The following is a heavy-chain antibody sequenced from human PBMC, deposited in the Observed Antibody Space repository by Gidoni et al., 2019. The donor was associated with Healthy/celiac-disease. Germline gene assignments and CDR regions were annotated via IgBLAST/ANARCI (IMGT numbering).Heavy chain of an antibody. CDR1: RFTFTSSG. CDR3: AKDHGGGFWSGYYYYYGMDV. Sequence: QVQLVESGGGVVQPGRSLRLSCSATRFTFTSSGMPWVRQAPGKGLEWVAFISYDGSNKYYADSVKGRFTISRDNSKNTLYLQMNSLRAEDTAVYYCAKDHGGGFWSGYYYYYGMDVWGQGTTVTVSS. D-gene: IGHD3-3*01. V-gene: IGHV3-30*18. CDR2: ISYDGSNK. J-gene: IGHJ6*02.